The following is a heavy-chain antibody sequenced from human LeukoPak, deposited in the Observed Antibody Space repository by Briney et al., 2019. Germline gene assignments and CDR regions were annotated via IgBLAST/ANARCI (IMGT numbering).Heavy chain of an antibody. J-gene: IGHJ6*02. Sequence: ASVKVSCKASGGTFISYAISWVRQAPGQGLEWMGWISAYNGNTNYAQKLQGRVTMTTDTSTSTAYMELRSLRSDDTAVYYCASLDYVSYGMDVWGQGTTVTVSS. D-gene: IGHD3-16*01. CDR3: ASLDYVSYGMDV. CDR2: ISAYNGNT. V-gene: IGHV1-18*01. CDR1: GGTFISYA.